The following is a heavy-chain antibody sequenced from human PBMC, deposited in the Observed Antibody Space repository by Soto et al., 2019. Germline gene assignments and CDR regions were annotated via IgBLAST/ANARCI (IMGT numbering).Heavy chain of an antibody. CDR1: GYTFTSYA. D-gene: IGHD6-13*01. J-gene: IGHJ4*02. CDR2: INAGNGNT. Sequence: QVQLVQSGAEEKKPGDTLKVSCKASGYTFTSYAMHWVRQAPGQRLEWMGWINAGNGNTKYSQKFQGRVTITRDTSASTAYMELSSLRSEDTAVYYCARAPGGPGIAEYWGQGTLVTVSS. V-gene: IGHV1-3*05. CDR3: ARAPGGPGIAEY.